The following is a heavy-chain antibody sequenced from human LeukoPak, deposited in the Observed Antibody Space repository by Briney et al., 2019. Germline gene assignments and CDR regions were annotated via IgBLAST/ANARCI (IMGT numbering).Heavy chain of an antibody. J-gene: IGHJ4*02. CDR2: IYYSGST. V-gene: IGHV4-39*01. Sequence: GSLRLSCAASGFTFNIYGMSWVRQPPGKGLEWIGSIYYSGSTYYNPSLKSRVTISVDTSKNQFSLKLSSVTAADTAVYYCARRRIQLWLPFDYWGQGTLVTVSS. D-gene: IGHD5-18*01. CDR1: GFTFNIYG. CDR3: ARRRIQLWLPFDY.